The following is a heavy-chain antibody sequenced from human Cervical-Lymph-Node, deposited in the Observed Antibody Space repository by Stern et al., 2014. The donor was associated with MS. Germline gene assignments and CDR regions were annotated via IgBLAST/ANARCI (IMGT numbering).Heavy chain of an antibody. V-gene: IGHV1-69*01. CDR1: GGTFSSYA. CDR2: IIPIFGTA. Sequence: VQLVESGAEVKKPGSSVKVSCKASGGTFSSYAISWVRQAPGQGLEWMGGIIPIFGTANYAQKFQGRVTITADESTSTAYMELSSLRSEDTAVYYCARADSSTSCYRCPGAFDIWGQGTMVTVSS. D-gene: IGHD2-2*02. J-gene: IGHJ3*02. CDR3: ARADSSTSCYRCPGAFDI.